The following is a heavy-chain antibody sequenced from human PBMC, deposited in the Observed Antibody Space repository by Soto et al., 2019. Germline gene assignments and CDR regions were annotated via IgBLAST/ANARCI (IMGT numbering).Heavy chain of an antibody. CDR1: GGSIRGYY. D-gene: IGHD3-10*01. CDR3: ARVWGGAFDF. J-gene: IGHJ3*01. V-gene: IGHV4-59*01. Sequence: SETLSLTCTVFGGSIRGYYWSWIRQPPGKGLEWIGYIYYSGSTNYNPSLKSRVTISVDTSKNQFSLKLSSVTAADTAVYYCARVWGGAFDFWGQGTMVTVSS. CDR2: IYYSGST.